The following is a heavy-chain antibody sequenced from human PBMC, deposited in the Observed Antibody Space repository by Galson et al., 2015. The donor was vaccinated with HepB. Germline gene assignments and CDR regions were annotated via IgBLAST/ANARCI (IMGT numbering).Heavy chain of an antibody. D-gene: IGHD2-2*01. J-gene: IGHJ4*02. CDR2: ISGSGGGT. CDR1: GFTFSSYA. V-gene: IGHV3-23*01. CDR3: AKDGFVVVPALFDY. Sequence: SLRLSCAASGFTFSSYAISWVRQAPGKGLEWVSAISGSGGGTYYADSVKGRFTISRDNSKNTLYLQMNSLRAEDTAVYYCAKDGFVVVPALFDYWGQGTLVTVSS.